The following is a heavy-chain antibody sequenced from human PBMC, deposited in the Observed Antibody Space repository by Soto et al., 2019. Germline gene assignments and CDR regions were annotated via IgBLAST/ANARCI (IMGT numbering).Heavy chain of an antibody. CDR1: GYSFTSYG. CDR3: ARAVSCSSTSCYDPYYYYYGMDV. J-gene: IGHJ6*02. V-gene: IGHV1-18*01. CDR2: ISTNNGNT. D-gene: IGHD2-2*01. Sequence: GASVKVSCKASGYSFTSYGISWVRQAPGQGLEWMGRISTNNGNTNYAQKLQGRVTITTDKSTSTAYMELSSLRSEDTAVYYCARAVSCSSTSCYDPYYYYYGMDVWGQGTTVTVSS.